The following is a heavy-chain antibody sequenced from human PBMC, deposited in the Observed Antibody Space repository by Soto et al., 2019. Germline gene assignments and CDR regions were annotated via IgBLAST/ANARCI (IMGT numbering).Heavy chain of an antibody. Sequence: ASVKVSCKASGYTFTGYYMHWVRQAPGQGLEWMGWINPNSGGTNYAQKFQGRVTMTRDTSISTAYMELSRLRSDDTAVYYCARAEYSSSSHYLDYWGQGTTVNVSS. D-gene: IGHD6-6*01. V-gene: IGHV1-2*02. CDR3: ARAEYSSSSHYLDY. CDR1: GYTFTGYY. CDR2: INPNSGGT. J-gene: IGHJ4*02.